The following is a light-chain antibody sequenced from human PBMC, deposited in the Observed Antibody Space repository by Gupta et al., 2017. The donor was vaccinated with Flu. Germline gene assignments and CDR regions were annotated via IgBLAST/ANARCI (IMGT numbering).Light chain of an antibody. V-gene: IGKV1-39*01. CDR3: QQSYSTPYT. CDR1: QSISSY. CDR2: AAS. J-gene: IGKJ2*01. Sequence: ITCRSSQSISSYLNWYQQKPGKAPKLLIYAASSLQSGVPSRFSGSGSGTDFTLTISSLQPEDFATYYCQQSYSTPYTFGQGTTLEIK.